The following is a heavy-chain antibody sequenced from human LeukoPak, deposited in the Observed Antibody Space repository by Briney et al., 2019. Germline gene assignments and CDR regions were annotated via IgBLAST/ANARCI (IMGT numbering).Heavy chain of an antibody. Sequence: GGSLRLSCAASGFTFSSYSMNWVRQAPGKGLEWVSYISSSSSTIYYADSVKGRFTISRDNAKNSLYLQMNSLRAEDTAVYYCARDMGGQYSSGWYAPFDYWGQGTLVTVSS. V-gene: IGHV3-48*04. CDR2: ISSSSSTI. J-gene: IGHJ4*02. D-gene: IGHD6-19*01. CDR3: ARDMGGQYSSGWYAPFDY. CDR1: GFTFSSYS.